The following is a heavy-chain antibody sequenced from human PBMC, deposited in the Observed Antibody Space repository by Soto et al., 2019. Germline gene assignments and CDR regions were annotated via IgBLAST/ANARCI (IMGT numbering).Heavy chain of an antibody. Sequence: GALRLSCEGSGFTFSSYSMNWVRQAPGKGLEWVSSISGSGGYIYYADSVKGRFTISRDNAKNSLYLQMTSLRDEDTALYYCARDRQSTPWYAADYWGQGSLVTVSS. CDR2: ISGSGGYI. D-gene: IGHD6-13*01. CDR1: GFTFSSYS. CDR3: ARDRQSTPWYAADY. V-gene: IGHV3-21*01. J-gene: IGHJ4*02.